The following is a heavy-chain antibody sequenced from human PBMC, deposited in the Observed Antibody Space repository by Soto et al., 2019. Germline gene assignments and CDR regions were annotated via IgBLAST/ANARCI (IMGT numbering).Heavy chain of an antibody. CDR2: MNPNSGNT. V-gene: IGHV1-8*01. Sequence: ASVKVSCEASGYIFTSYDINWVRQATGQGLEWMGWMNPNSGNTGYAQKFQGRVTMTRNTSISTAYMELSSLRSEDTAVYYCARDPEGDYGAFDIWGQGTMVTVSS. CDR1: GYIFTSYD. CDR3: ARDPEGDYGAFDI. D-gene: IGHD4-17*01. J-gene: IGHJ3*02.